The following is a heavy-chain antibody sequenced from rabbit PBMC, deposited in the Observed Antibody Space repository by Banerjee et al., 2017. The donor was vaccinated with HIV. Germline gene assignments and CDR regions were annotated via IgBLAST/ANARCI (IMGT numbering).Heavy chain of an antibody. CDR3: ARGGGGYAGYGHGDDAFDP. Sequence: QEQLEESGGGLVQPEGSLTLTCTASGFSFSNKYVMCWVRQAPGKGLEWIACIGTGSGTTYYATWAKGRFTISKASWTTVTLQMTSLTAADTATYFCARGGGGYAGYGHGDDAFDPWGQGTLVTVS. V-gene: IGHV1S45*01. J-gene: IGHJ2*01. CDR2: IGTGSGTT. CDR1: GFSFSNKYV. D-gene: IGHD7-1*01.